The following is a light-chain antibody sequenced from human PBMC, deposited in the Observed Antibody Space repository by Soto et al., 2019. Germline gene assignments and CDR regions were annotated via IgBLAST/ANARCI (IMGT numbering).Light chain of an antibody. Sequence: EIVLTQSPATLSLSPGERATLSCRASQSVSNYLVWYQQKPSQAPRLLIYDASNRATGIPARFSGSGSRTDFTLTISSLEPEDFAVYYFQQRSNWPWTFGQGTKVEIK. V-gene: IGKV3-11*01. CDR1: QSVSNY. J-gene: IGKJ1*01. CDR3: QQRSNWPWT. CDR2: DAS.